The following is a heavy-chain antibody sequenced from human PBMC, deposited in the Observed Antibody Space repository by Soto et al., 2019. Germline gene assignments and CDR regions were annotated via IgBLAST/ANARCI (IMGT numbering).Heavy chain of an antibody. CDR2: IYYRGTS. D-gene: IGHD3-10*01. J-gene: IGHJ6*02. CDR3: ARDKGGEVLRGSGLDV. CDR1: GGSLNSHDHY. V-gene: IGHV4-31*03. Sequence: QVHLQESGPRVLKPFQNLSLPCTVSGGSLNSHDHYWSWIRQQPGKGLEWVGHIYYRGTSSYNPSLQSRLTISMDTSKNQFSLKLTSVTAADTAVYYCARDKGGEVLRGSGLDVWGQGTTVTVSS.